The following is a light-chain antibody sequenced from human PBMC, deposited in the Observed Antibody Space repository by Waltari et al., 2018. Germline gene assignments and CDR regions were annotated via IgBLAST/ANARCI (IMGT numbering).Light chain of an antibody. Sequence: EIFLTQSPGTLSLSPGERATLSCRASQSVTRALAWYQQKPGQAPRLLIYGASNRATGIPDRFSGSGSGTDFSLTISRLEPEDFAVYYCQHYVRLPATFGQGTKVEIK. CDR3: QHYVRLPAT. J-gene: IGKJ1*01. V-gene: IGKV3-20*01. CDR2: GAS. CDR1: QSVTRA.